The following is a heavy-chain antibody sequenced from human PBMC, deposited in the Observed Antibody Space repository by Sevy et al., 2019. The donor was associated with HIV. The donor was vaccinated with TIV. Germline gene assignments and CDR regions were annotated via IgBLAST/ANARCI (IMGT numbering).Heavy chain of an antibody. CDR1: GFTFSRNA. D-gene: IGHD2-2*02. CDR2: ITGSGGST. V-gene: IGHV3-23*01. CDR3: AKVGYCSSTSCYSIYYGMDV. J-gene: IGHJ6*02. Sequence: GGSLRLSCAASGFTFSRNAMSWVRQAPGKGLEWASGITGSGGSTYYADSVKGRFTSSRDNSKNKVYLQMNSLMVEDTAVYYCAKVGYCSSTSCYSIYYGMDVWGQGTTVTVSS.